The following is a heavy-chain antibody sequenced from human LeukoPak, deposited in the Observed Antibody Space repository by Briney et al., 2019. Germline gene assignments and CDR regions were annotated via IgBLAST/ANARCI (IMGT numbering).Heavy chain of an antibody. D-gene: IGHD1-14*01. CDR2: ISGSGGST. J-gene: IGHJ6*03. CDR3: AKNHGGYYYMDV. Sequence: GGSLRLSCAASGFTFSNYAISWVRQAPGKGLEWVSAISGSGGSTYYADSVKGRFTISRDNSKNTLYLQMNSLRAEDTAVYYCAKNHGGYYYMDVWGKGTTVTVSS. V-gene: IGHV3-23*01. CDR1: GFTFSNYA.